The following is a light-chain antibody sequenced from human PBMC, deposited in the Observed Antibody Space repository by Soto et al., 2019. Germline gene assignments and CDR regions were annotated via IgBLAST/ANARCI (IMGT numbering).Light chain of an antibody. CDR1: QSVTSSS. CDR3: QQYGSSPRT. V-gene: IGKV3-20*01. Sequence: EIVFTQSPGTLSLSPGERATLSCRASQSVTSSSLAWYQQKPGQAPRLLIFGASSRATAIPDRFSGSGSGTDFTLTISRLEPEDFAVYYCQQYGSSPRTFGGGTKVDIK. J-gene: IGKJ4*01. CDR2: GAS.